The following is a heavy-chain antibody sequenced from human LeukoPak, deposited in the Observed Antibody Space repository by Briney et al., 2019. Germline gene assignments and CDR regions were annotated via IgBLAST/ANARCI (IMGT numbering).Heavy chain of an antibody. CDR3: ARGFGGNYYYYGMDV. CDR2: IYHSGST. J-gene: IGHJ6*02. Sequence: SQTLSLTCAVSGGSISSGGYSWSWIRQPPGKGLEWIGYIYHSGSTYYNPSLKSRVTISVDRSKNQFSLKLSSVTAADTAVYYRARGFGGNYYYYGMDVWGQGTTVTVSS. V-gene: IGHV4-30-2*01. D-gene: IGHD4-23*01. CDR1: GGSISSGGYS.